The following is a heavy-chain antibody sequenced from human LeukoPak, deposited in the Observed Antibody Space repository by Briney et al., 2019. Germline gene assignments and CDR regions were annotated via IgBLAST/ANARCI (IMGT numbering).Heavy chain of an antibody. J-gene: IGHJ2*01. Sequence: SQTLSLTCTVSGGSISSGGYYWSWIRQHPGKGLEWIGYIYYSGSTYYNPSLKSRVTILVDTSKNQYSLKLSSVTAADTAVYYCARRYDILTGRRYFDLWGRGTLVTVSS. V-gene: IGHV4-31*03. CDR3: ARRYDILTGRRYFDL. D-gene: IGHD3-9*01. CDR1: GGSISSGGYY. CDR2: IYYSGST.